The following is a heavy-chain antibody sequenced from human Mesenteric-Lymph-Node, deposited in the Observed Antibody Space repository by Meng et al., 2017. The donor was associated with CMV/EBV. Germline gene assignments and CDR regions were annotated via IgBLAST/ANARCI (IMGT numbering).Heavy chain of an antibody. CDR1: GGSFSGDY. D-gene: IGHD5-12*01. J-gene: IGHJ4*02. CDR2: NNQSESN. V-gene: IGHV4-34*01. CDR3: ARGREVATIQFDY. Sequence: GVYGGSFSGDYWRGIHQPRGKGLEWNGKNNQSESNNNNPTIKSRVTITVDTSKSQFSLKLSAVTAADTAVYYCARGREVATIQFDYWGQGTLVTVSS.